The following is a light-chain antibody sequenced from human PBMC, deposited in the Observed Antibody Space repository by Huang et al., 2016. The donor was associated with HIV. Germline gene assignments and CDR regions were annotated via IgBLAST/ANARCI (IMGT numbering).Light chain of an antibody. CDR1: QSVSSN. CDR3: QQYNNWPPIGYT. J-gene: IGKJ2*01. Sequence: EIVMTQSPATLSVSPGERATLSCRASQSVSSNLAWYQQKPGQAPRLLIYGASTRATGIPARCSGSGSGTEFTLTISSLQSEDFAVYYCQQYNNWPPIGYTFGQGTKLEIK. V-gene: IGKV3-15*01. CDR2: GAS.